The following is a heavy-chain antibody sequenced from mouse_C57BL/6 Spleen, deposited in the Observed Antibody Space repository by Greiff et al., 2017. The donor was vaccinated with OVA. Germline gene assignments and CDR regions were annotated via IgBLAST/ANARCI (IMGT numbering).Heavy chain of an antibody. CDR1: GYTFTSYW. CDR2: IDPSDSET. CDR3: ARERVVADAMDY. J-gene: IGHJ4*01. Sequence: VQLQQPGAELVRPGSSVKLSCKASGYTFTSYWMHWVKQRPIQGLEWIGNIDPSDSETHYNQKFKDKATLTVDKSSSTAYMQLSSLTSEDSAVYYCARERVVADAMDYWGQGTSVTVSS. D-gene: IGHD1-1*01. V-gene: IGHV1-52*01.